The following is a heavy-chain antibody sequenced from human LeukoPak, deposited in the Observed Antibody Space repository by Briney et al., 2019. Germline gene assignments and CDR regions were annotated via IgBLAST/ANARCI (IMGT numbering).Heavy chain of an antibody. V-gene: IGHV4-30-2*01. CDR2: IYHSGST. CDR3: ARGPCSGGSCYWASELDY. D-gene: IGHD2-15*01. CDR1: GGSISSGGYS. Sequence: SETLSLTCAVSGGSISSGGYSWSWIRQPPGKGLEWIGYIYHSGSTYYNPSLKSRVTISVDRSKNQFSLKLSSVTAADTAVYYCARGPCSGGSCYWASELDYWGQGTLVTVSS. J-gene: IGHJ4*02.